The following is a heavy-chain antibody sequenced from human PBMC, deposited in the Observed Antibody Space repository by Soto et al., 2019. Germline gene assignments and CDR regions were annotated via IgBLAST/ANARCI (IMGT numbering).Heavy chain of an antibody. CDR1: VYTFTRYD. J-gene: IGHJ4*02. CDR2: MNPNPCNS. CDR3: ARRAETNVLYCFGADQDYLDF. D-gene: IGHD2-8*02. Sequence: VASVKVSCNASVYTFTRYDIYWVRQASGQGLAWMGWMNPNPCNSAYAQKFQGRVTVTSDTPINTVHMELSSLRSEDTAVYYCARRAETNVLYCFGADQDYLDFCAQGSLVIGSS. V-gene: IGHV1-8*01.